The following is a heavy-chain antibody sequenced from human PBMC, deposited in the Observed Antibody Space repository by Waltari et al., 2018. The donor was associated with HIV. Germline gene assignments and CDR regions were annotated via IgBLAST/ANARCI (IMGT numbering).Heavy chain of an antibody. CDR2: SYYSGST. J-gene: IGHJ4*02. D-gene: IGHD2-21*02. Sequence: QVQLQESGPGLVKPSGPLSLTCTVSGGSISSYYWSWIRQPPGKGLEWIGYSYYSGSTNYDHPLRSRVTISGDTSKNQFSLKLSSVTAADTAVYYFASLHVPAYCGGDCYSYYFDYWGQGTLVTVSS. CDR3: ASLHVPAYCGGDCYSYYFDY. V-gene: IGHV4-59*01. CDR1: GGSISSYY.